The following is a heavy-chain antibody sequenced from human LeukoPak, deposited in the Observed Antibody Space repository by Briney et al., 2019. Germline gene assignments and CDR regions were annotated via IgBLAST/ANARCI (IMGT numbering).Heavy chain of an antibody. CDR2: IYTSGST. V-gene: IGHV4-61*02. CDR1: GGSISSGSYC. D-gene: IGHD3-22*01. Sequence: KSSETLSLTCTVSGGSISSGSYCWSWIRQPAGKGLEWIGRIYTSGSTNYNPSLKSRVTISVDTSKNQFSLKLSSVTAADTAVYYCARDLDDYYDSSEHWFDPWGQGTLVTVSS. J-gene: IGHJ5*02. CDR3: ARDLDDYYDSSEHWFDP.